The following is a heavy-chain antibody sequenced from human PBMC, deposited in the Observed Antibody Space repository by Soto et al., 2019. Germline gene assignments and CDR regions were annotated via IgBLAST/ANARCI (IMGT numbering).Heavy chain of an antibody. D-gene: IGHD3-9*01. J-gene: IGHJ4*02. CDR3: ARDQDDILTGYYDH. CDR1: GFTFSSYS. Sequence: GGSLRLSCAASGFTFSSYSMNWVRQAPGKGLEWVSSISSSSSYIYYADSVKGRFTISRDNAKNSLYLEMNSLRAEDTAVYFCARDQDDILTGYYDHWGQGTLVTVSS. CDR2: ISSSSSYI. V-gene: IGHV3-21*01.